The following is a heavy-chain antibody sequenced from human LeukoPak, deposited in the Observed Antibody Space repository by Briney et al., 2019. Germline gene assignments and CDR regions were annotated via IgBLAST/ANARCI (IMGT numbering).Heavy chain of an antibody. Sequence: ASVKVSCKVSGYTLNELSIHWVRQAAGKGLEWMGGFDPEYGETVYAQKFQGRVTMAEDTSTDTAYMELSSLRSEDTAVYYCAPLDFWVPSTWGQGTLVTVSS. CDR3: APLDFWVPST. CDR2: FDPEYGET. J-gene: IGHJ5*02. CDR1: GYTLNELS. V-gene: IGHV1-24*01. D-gene: IGHD3-3*01.